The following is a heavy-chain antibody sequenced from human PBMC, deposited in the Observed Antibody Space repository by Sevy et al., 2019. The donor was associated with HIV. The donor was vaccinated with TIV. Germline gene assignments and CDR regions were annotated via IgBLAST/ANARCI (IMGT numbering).Heavy chain of an antibody. J-gene: IGHJ4*02. D-gene: IGHD1-26*01. Sequence: ASVKVSCKTSGYTFSSYGITWMRQAPGQGLEWLGWISAYDGKTKYAQKFQDRVTMTKRTSARTAYMELRGRISDDTATYYCARDGRTGTYLFDLWGQGTLVTVSS. CDR1: GYTFSSYG. V-gene: IGHV1-18*01. CDR2: ISAYDGKT. CDR3: ARDGRTGTYLFDL.